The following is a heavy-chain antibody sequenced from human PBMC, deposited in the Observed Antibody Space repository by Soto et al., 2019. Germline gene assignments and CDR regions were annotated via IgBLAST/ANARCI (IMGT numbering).Heavy chain of an antibody. CDR3: ARDPGVGATTYYFDY. D-gene: IGHD1-26*01. Sequence: GGSLRLSCAASGFTFSSYGMHWVRQAPGKGLEWVAVIWYDGSNKYYADSVKGRFTISRDNSKNTLYLQMNSLRAEDTAVYYCARDPGVGATTYYFDYWGQGTLVTVSS. V-gene: IGHV3-33*01. CDR1: GFTFSSYG. CDR2: IWYDGSNK. J-gene: IGHJ4*02.